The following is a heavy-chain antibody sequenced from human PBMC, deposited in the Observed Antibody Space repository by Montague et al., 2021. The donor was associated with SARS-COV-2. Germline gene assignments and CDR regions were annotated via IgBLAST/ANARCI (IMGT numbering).Heavy chain of an antibody. CDR3: ARVYYDISAMDV. CDR1: GGSVSSDSYY. J-gene: IGHJ6*02. CDR2: IYYSGST. V-gene: IGHV4-61*01. Sequence: SETLSLTCTVSGGSVSSDSYYWSWIRQPPGKGLEWIGYIYYSGSTNYNPSLKSRVTISVDTSKNQFSLKLTSVTAADTAVYCCARVYYDISAMDVWGQGTTVTVSS. D-gene: IGHD3-9*01.